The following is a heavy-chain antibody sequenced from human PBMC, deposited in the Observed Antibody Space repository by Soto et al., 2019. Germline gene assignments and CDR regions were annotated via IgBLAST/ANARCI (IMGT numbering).Heavy chain of an antibody. J-gene: IGHJ4*02. CDR1: GYTFTSYG. D-gene: IGHD5-12*01. V-gene: IGHV1-18*01. Sequence: QVQLVQSGAEVKKPGASVKVSCKASGYTFTSYGIIWVRQAPGQGLEWMGWISAYNGNTNYAQKLQGRVTMTTDTSKSTDYMELRSLRSDDTAVYYCARDVKRLGWLQSRGDYWGQGTLVTVSS. CDR3: ARDVKRLGWLQSRGDY. CDR2: ISAYNGNT.